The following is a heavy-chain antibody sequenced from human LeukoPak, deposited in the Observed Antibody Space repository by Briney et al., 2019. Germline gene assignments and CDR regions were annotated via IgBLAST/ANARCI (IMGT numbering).Heavy chain of an antibody. CDR1: XXTFSXFA. D-gene: IGHD2-2*02. Sequence: SLRLSCXXXXXTFSXFAMGWVRLAPGKGLQWISCIYGSNNNTYYTDSVTGRFTISRDNSKTTLFLQMNSLRAEDTAVYYCAKGISGSCYTGLGFWGQGTLVTVSS. J-gene: IGHJ4*02. CDR2: IYGSNNNT. CDR3: AKGISGSCYTGLGF. V-gene: IGHV3-23*05.